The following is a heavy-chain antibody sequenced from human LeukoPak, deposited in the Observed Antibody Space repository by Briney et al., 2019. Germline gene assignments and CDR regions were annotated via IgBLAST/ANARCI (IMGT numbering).Heavy chain of an antibody. CDR3: ARRTTAEVGTSINWFDP. CDR1: GYTFTNYY. J-gene: IGHJ5*02. D-gene: IGHD1-1*01. Sequence: ASVKVSCKASGYTFTNYYIHWVRQAPGRGLEWMGWIHPNSGGTNYAQKFQGSVTMTRDTSITTAYMELSRLTSDDTAVYFCARRTTAEVGTSINWFDPWGQGTLVTVSS. V-gene: IGHV1-2*02. CDR2: IHPNSGGT.